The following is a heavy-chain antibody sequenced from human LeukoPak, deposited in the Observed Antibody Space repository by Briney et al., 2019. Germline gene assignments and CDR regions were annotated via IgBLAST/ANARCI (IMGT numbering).Heavy chain of an antibody. Sequence: PSETLSLTCTVSGGSISSYYWSWIRQPPGKGLEWIGYIYYSGSTNYNPSLKSRVTISVDTSKNQFSLKLSSVTAADTAVYYCARHSYYDFWSGYYTGFDYWGQGTLVTVSS. CDR2: IYYSGST. CDR3: ARHSYYDFWSGYYTGFDY. J-gene: IGHJ4*02. D-gene: IGHD3-3*01. CDR1: GGSISSYY. V-gene: IGHV4-59*08.